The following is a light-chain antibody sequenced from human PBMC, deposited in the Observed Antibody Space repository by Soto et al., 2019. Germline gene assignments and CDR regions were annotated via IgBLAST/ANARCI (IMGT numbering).Light chain of an antibody. CDR1: QTVSSN. J-gene: IGKJ1*01. CDR2: ATS. Sequence: RVMTQSPATLSASPGEKIALSCRASQTVSSNLAWYQHKPGRAPRLLIYATSTRATDVSARFSGSGDGTEFTLTISSLQSEDFAVYYCQQYKNWPRTFGQGTKVDIK. V-gene: IGKV3-15*01. CDR3: QQYKNWPRT.